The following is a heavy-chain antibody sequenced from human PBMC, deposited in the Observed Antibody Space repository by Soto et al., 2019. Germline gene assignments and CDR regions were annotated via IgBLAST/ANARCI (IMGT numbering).Heavy chain of an antibody. J-gene: IGHJ4*02. CDR3: ARDLFPYYFDY. CDR2: IWYDGSNK. V-gene: IGHV3-33*01. CDR1: GFTFSSYG. D-gene: IGHD2-21*01. Sequence: LRLSCAASGFTFSSYGMHWVRQAPGKGLEWVAVIWYDGSNKYYADSVEGRFTISRDNSKNTLYLQMNSLRAEDTAVYYCARDLFPYYFDYWGQGTLVTVS.